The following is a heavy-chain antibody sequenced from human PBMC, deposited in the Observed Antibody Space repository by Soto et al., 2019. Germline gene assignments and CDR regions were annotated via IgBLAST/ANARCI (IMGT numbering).Heavy chain of an antibody. Sequence: GVSLRLSCVTSAFSLTSCSMSWVRQTPGKGLEWVSALSRSGGATYYADSVKGRFTISRDTSTNTLYLQMSNLRAEDTAIYYCAKGEMATIRNSFDPWGQGPLVTVSS. V-gene: IGHV3-23*01. CDR3: AKGEMATIRNSFDP. CDR1: AFSLTSCS. CDR2: LSRSGGAT. D-gene: IGHD5-12*01. J-gene: IGHJ5*02.